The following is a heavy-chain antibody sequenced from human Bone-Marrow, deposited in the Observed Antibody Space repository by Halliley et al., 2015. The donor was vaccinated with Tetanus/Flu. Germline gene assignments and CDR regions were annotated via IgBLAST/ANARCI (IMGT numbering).Heavy chain of an antibody. V-gene: IGHV3-53*01. J-gene: IGHJ6*02. D-gene: IGHD6-19*01. CDR3: ARDLAGAVAAPENYYYYGLDV. Sequence: GSAHYADPVKGRFTMSRDYSKNTLYLQMNSLRAEDTAVYYCARDLAGAVAAPENYYYYGLDVWGQGTTVPVSS. CDR2: GSA.